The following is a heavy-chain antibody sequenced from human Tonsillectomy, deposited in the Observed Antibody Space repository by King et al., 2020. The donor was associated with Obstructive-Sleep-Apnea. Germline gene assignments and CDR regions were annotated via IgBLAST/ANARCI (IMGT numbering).Heavy chain of an antibody. CDR3: ARGSNRTYDILTGQGRHGAFDI. Sequence: MQLQESGPGLVKPSETLSLTCTVSGGSISSYYWSWIRQPPGKELEWIGYIYYTGSTNYNPSLKSRFTISVDTSKNHFSLKLSSVTAAYTAVYYCARGSNRTYDILTGQGRHGAFDIWGQGTMVTVSS. CDR1: GGSISSYY. D-gene: IGHD3-9*01. CDR2: IYYTGST. J-gene: IGHJ3*02. V-gene: IGHV4-59*01.